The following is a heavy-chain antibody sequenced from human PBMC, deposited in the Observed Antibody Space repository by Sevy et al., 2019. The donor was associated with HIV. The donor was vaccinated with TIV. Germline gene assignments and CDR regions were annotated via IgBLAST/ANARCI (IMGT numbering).Heavy chain of an antibody. D-gene: IGHD2-8*01. CDR3: AKNTAAVGVGGFDY. Sequence: GGSLRLSCAASGFTFSYSGMHWVRQAPGKGLEWLTFIQFDGSSQYYADSVKGRFTILRDNSKNTLYLQMNSLRGDDTAVDYCAKNTAAVGVGGFDYWGQGALVTVSS. V-gene: IGHV3-30*02. J-gene: IGHJ4*02. CDR1: GFTFSYSG. CDR2: IQFDGSSQ.